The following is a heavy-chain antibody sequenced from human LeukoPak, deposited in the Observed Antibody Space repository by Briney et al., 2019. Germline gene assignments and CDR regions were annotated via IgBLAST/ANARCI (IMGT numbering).Heavy chain of an antibody. CDR3: ARQPPQYYGMDV. CDR2: IYTSGST. CDR1: GGSFSNYY. D-gene: IGHD1-14*01. J-gene: IGHJ6*02. Sequence: SEALSLTCTVSGGSFSNYYWSWIRQPAGKGLEWIGRIYTSGSTNYNPSVKSRVAMSVDTSNNQFSLKLTSVTAADTAVYYCARQPPQYYGMDVWGQGTTVTVSS. V-gene: IGHV4-4*07.